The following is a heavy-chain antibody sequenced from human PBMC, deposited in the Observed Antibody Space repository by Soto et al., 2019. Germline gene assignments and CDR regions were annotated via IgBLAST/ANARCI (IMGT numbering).Heavy chain of an antibody. V-gene: IGHV3-13*01. CDR1: GFTFSSYD. J-gene: IGHJ3*02. Sequence: EVQLVESGGGLVQPGGSLRLSCAASGFTFSSYDMHWVHQATGKGLEWVSAIGTAGDTYYPGSVKGRFTISRENAKNSLYLQMNSLRAGDTAVYYCARATYCSSTSCYPDAFDIWGQGTMVTVSS. CDR3: ARATYCSSTSCYPDAFDI. D-gene: IGHD2-2*01. CDR2: IGTAGDT.